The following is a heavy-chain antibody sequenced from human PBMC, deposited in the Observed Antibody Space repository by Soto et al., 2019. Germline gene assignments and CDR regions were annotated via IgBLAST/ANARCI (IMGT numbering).Heavy chain of an antibody. V-gene: IGHV1-18*01. J-gene: IGHJ4*02. CDR2: ISAYNGNT. D-gene: IGHD3-22*01. Sequence: ASVKVSCKASGYTFTSYGISWVRQAPGQGLEWMGWISAYNGNTNYAQKLQGRVTMTTDTSTSTAYMELRSLRSDDTAVYYCARVNPPTYYFVSSVFDYWGQGTLVTVP. CDR1: GYTFTSYG. CDR3: ARVNPPTYYFVSSVFDY.